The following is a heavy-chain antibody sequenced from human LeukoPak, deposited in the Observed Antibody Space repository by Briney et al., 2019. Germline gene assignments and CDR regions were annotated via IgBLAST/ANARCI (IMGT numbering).Heavy chain of an antibody. J-gene: IGHJ2*01. Sequence: ASVKVSCKASGYTFTSYDINWVRQAPGQGLEWMGRMNPNSGNTGYAQKFQGRITITRSTSTSTVYMELNSLRSEDTAVYYCARDPVDQPYWFFDLWGRGTLVTVSS. V-gene: IGHV1-8*01. CDR2: MNPNSGNT. CDR1: GYTFTSYD. CDR3: ARDPVDQPYWFFDL. D-gene: IGHD2-2*01.